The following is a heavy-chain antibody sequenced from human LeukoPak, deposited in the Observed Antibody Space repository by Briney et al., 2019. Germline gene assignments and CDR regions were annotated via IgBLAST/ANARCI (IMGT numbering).Heavy chain of an antibody. D-gene: IGHD1-14*01. J-gene: IGHJ4*02. CDR1: GGSFSRFY. CDR2: INQSGST. V-gene: IGHV4-34*01. Sequence: SETLSLTCAVYGGSFSRFYWSWIRQPPGKGLEWIGEINQSGSTNYNPSLKSRVTMSIDTSKNQFSLKLSSVTAADTAVYYCARHVSPSGNFDYWGQGTLVTVSS. CDR3: ARHVSPSGNFDY.